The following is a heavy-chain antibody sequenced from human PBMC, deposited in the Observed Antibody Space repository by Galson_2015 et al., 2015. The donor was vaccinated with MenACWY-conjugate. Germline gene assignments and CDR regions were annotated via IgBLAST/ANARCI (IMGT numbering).Heavy chain of an antibody. CDR1: GFTFSNYA. CDR3: AKDLVKNYEMLTGYFSD. V-gene: IGHV3-23*01. Sequence: SLRLSCAASGFTFSNYAMTWVRQTPGKGLEWVSTISTIPGITYYADSVKGRFAISRDNSKNTLYLQMNSLGAEDTAAYYCAKDLVKNYEMLTGYFSDWGQGTLVTVSS. J-gene: IGHJ4*02. D-gene: IGHD3-9*01. CDR2: ISTIPGIT.